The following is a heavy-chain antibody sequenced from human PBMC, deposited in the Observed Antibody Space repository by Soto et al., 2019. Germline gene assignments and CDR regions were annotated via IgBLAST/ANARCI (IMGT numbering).Heavy chain of an antibody. Sequence: QVQLQESGPGLVKPSETLPLTCTVSGGSISKYYWSWFRQPPGRGLEWIGNIYYSGSTNYNPSLKRRVTISVDTSKNQFSLKLSSVTATDTAVYYCAREKGYSSGWYYDAFDIWGQGTMVTVSS. V-gene: IGHV4-59*01. CDR2: IYYSGST. J-gene: IGHJ3*02. CDR3: AREKGYSSGWYYDAFDI. D-gene: IGHD6-19*01. CDR1: GGSISKYY.